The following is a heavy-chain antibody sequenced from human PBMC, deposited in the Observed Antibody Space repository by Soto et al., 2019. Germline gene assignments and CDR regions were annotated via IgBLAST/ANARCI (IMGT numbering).Heavy chain of an antibody. CDR3: SGSGSYYNGYYFDY. J-gene: IGHJ4*02. Sequence: GGSLRLSCAASGFTFSSYWMSWVRQAPGKGLEWVANIKQDGSEKYYVDSVKGRFTISRDNAKTSLYLQMNSLRAEDTAVYYCSGSGSYYNGYYFDYWGQGTLVTVSS. CDR2: IKQDGSEK. D-gene: IGHD3-10*01. V-gene: IGHV3-7*01. CDR1: GFTFSSYW.